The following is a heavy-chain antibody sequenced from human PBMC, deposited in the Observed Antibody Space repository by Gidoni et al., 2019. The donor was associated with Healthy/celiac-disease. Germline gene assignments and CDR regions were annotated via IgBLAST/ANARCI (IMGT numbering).Heavy chain of an antibody. CDR2: IKQDGSEK. CDR1: GFTFSSYW. V-gene: IGHV3-7*01. D-gene: IGHD6-19*01. Sequence: EVQLVESGGGGVQPGGSLRLSCAASGFTFSSYWMSGVRRAPGKGLEGVANIKQDGSEKYYVGSVKGRFTISRDNAKNSLFRQMNSLRAEDTAVYYCARDSGYSSGWYGGVLFDYWGQGTLVTVSS. CDR3: ARDSGYSSGWYGGVLFDY. J-gene: IGHJ4*02.